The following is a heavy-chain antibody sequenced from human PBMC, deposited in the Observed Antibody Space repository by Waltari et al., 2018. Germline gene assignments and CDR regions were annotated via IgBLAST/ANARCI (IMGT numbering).Heavy chain of an antibody. J-gene: IGHJ4*02. CDR2: IWYDGSKK. D-gene: IGHD6-13*01. CDR3: TKDLIRAAAGSDY. V-gene: IGHV3-30*02. Sequence: QVQLEESGGGVVQPGGSLRLPCAASGFTFMDYGMHWVRQAPGKGLEWVAIIWYDGSKKYYADSVKDRFIISRDNSKNTLFLQMNSLRREDTSVYYCTKDLIRAAAGSDYWGQGTLVTVSS. CDR1: GFTFMDYG.